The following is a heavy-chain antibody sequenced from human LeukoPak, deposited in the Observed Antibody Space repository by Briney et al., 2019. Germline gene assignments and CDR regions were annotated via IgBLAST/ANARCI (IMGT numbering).Heavy chain of an antibody. CDR1: GDSISSYY. Sequence: SETLSLTCTVSGDSISSYYWSWIRQPPGKGLEWIGYIDYSANTNYNPPLKSRVTISVDTSKNQFSLKLSTVTAADTAVYYCARGYYYMDVWGKGTTVTVSS. V-gene: IGHV4-59*01. J-gene: IGHJ6*03. CDR3: ARGYYYMDV. CDR2: IDYSANT.